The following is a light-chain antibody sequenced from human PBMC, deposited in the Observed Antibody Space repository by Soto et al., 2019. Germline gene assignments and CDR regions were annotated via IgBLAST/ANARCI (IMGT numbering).Light chain of an antibody. V-gene: IGKV1-5*01. CDR1: QTISSW. J-gene: IGKJ5*01. CDR2: DAS. Sequence: DIQMTQSPSTLSGSVGDRVTITCRASQTISSWLAWYQQKPGKAPKLLIYDASSLESGVPSRFSGSGSGTEFTLTISSLQPDDFATYYCQQYNSYPITFGQGTRLE. CDR3: QQYNSYPIT.